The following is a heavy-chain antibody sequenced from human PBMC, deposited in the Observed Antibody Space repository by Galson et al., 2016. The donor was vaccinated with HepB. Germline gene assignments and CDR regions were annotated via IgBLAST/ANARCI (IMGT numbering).Heavy chain of an antibody. J-gene: IGHJ4*02. V-gene: IGHV3-11*01. D-gene: IGHD1-1*01. Sequence: SLRLSCAASGFSLNDFYMSWIRQPPGKALEWISYISHSGNTREYADSVKGRFTVSRDNNKNSVYLQLNSLRAEDTALYYCARDVNNWTGDRRLFDLWGQGTLVAVSS. CDR3: ARDVNNWTGDRRLFDL. CDR1: GFSLNDFY. CDR2: ISHSGNTR.